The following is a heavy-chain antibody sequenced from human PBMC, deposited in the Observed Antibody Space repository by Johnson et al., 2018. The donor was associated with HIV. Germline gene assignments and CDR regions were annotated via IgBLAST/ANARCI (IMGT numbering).Heavy chain of an antibody. J-gene: IGHJ3*02. CDR2: ISWNSGSI. Sequence: VQLVESGGGLVQPGRSLRLSCAASGFTFDDYAMHWVRQAPGKGLEWVSGISWNSGSIGYADSVKGRFTISRDNSENTLYLQMNSLRAEDTAVYYCARKVVTADDAFDIWGQGTMVTVSS. V-gene: IGHV3-9*01. CDR3: ARKVVTADDAFDI. CDR1: GFTFDDYA. D-gene: IGHD2-21*02.